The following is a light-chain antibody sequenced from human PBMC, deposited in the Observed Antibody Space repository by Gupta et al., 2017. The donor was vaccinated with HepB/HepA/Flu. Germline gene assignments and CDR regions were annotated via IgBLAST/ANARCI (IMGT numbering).Light chain of an antibody. V-gene: IGKV3-11*01. Sequence: IVLTHSPATLSLSPGERATLHCRASQSVSNYLAWYQQKPGQTPRLLIYTASNRAAGIPSRFSGSGSGTDFTLTISSLAPEDFAVYYCQQRNDWPLTFGQGTRLEIK. CDR3: QQRNDWPLT. J-gene: IGKJ5*01. CDR1: QSVSNY. CDR2: TAS.